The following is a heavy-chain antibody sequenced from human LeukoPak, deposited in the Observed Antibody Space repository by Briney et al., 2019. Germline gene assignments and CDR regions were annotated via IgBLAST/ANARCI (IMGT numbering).Heavy chain of an antibody. CDR2: IIPIFGTA. J-gene: IGHJ4*02. D-gene: IGHD2-15*01. Sequence: GASVKVSCKASGGTFSSYAISWVRQAPGQGLEWMGGIIPIFGTANYAQKFQGRVTITTDESTSTAYMELSSLRSEDTAVYYCAREGRYCSGGSCYESYFDYRGQGTLVTVSS. CDR3: AREGRYCSGGSCYESYFDY. CDR1: GGTFSSYA. V-gene: IGHV1-69*05.